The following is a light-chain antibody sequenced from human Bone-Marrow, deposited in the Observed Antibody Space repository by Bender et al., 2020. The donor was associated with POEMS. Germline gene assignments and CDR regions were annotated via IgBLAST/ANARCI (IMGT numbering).Light chain of an antibody. CDR1: SSNIGNHG. V-gene: IGLV1-36*01. J-gene: IGLJ3*02. Sequence: QSVVTHPPPLFEAPIQRVTISRSGSSSNIGNHGVNWYQQLPGEAPKLLIYYDDLLTPGVSDRFCASKSGTSAYLAISGHQSEDETLYYCSAWDDSLSGWVVGGGTKLTIL. CDR3: SAWDDSLSGWV. CDR2: YDD.